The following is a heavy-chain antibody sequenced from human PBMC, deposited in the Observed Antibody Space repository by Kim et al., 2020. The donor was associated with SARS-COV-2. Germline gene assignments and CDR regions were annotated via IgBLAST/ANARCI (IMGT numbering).Heavy chain of an antibody. J-gene: IGHJ6*02. V-gene: IGHV3-74*01. D-gene: IGHD3-10*01. CDR1: GFTFSSYW. Sequence: GGSLRLSCAASGFTFSSYWMHWVRQAPGKGLVWVSRINSDGSSTSHADSVKGRFTISRDNAKNTLYLQMNSLRAEDTAVYYCARVTHRSIWFGERYYYGMDVWGQGTTVTVSS. CDR3: ARVTHRSIWFGERYYYGMDV. CDR2: INSDGSST.